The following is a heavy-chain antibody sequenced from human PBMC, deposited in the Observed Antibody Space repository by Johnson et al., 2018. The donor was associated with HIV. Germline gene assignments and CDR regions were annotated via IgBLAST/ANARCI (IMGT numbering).Heavy chain of an antibody. J-gene: IGHJ3*02. V-gene: IGHV3-30*02. CDR2: IRYDGSNK. CDR1: GFTFSSYG. CDR3: VRVGPTVYDAFDI. D-gene: IGHD2-8*01. Sequence: QVQLVESGGGVVQPGGSLRLSCAASGFTFSSYGMHWVRQAPGKGLEWVEFIRYDGSNKYYADSVKGRFTISRDNSKNTLYLQMNSLRGEDTAVYFCVRVGPTVYDAFDIWGQGTTVTVSS.